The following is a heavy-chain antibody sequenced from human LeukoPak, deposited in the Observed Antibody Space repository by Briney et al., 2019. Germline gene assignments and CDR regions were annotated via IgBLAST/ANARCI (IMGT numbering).Heavy chain of an antibody. CDR1: GGSISSYY. J-gene: IGHJ3*02. CDR2: IYYSGST. Sequence: SETLSLTCTVSGGSISSYYWSWIRQPPGKGLEWIGYIYYSGSTNYNPSLKSRVTISVDTSKNQFSLKLSSVTAADTAVYYCARDEFTAFDIWGQGTMVTVSS. V-gene: IGHV4-59*01. CDR3: ARDEFTAFDI. D-gene: IGHD3-10*01.